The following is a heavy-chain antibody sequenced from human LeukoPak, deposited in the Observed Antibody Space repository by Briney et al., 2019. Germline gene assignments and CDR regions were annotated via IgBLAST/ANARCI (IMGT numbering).Heavy chain of an antibody. CDR3: ASVYNWNDVVAFDI. J-gene: IGHJ3*02. V-gene: IGHV4-38-2*01. Sequence: KSSETLSLTCAVSGYSISSGYYWGWIRQPPGKGLEWIGSIYHSGSTYYNPSLKSRVTISVDTSKNQFSLKLSSVTAADTAVYYCASVYNWNDVVAFDIWGQGTMVTVS. D-gene: IGHD1-1*01. CDR2: IYHSGST. CDR1: GYSISSGYY.